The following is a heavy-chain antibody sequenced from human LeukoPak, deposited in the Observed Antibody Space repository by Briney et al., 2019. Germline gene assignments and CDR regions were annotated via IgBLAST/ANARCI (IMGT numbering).Heavy chain of an antibody. D-gene: IGHD2-2*01. CDR3: ARGSVVPAATNWFDP. CDR1: GGSISSGGYY. V-gene: IGHV4-30-2*01. Sequence: PSETLSLTCTVSGGSISSGGYYWSWIRQPPGKGLEWIGYIYHSGSTYYNPSLKSRVTISVDRSKNQFSLKLSSVTAADTAVYYCARGSVVPAATNWFDPWGQGTLVTVSS. J-gene: IGHJ5*02. CDR2: IYHSGST.